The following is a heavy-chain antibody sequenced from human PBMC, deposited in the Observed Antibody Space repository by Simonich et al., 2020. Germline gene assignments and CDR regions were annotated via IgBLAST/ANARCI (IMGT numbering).Heavy chain of an antibody. V-gene: IGHV3-48*03. CDR1: GFTFSSYE. J-gene: IGHJ6*02. CDR2: ISSSGSTI. Sequence: EVQLVESGGGLAQPGGSLRLSCAASGFTFSSYEMNWVRQAPGKGLEWVSYISSSGSTIYYADSVKGRFTISRDNAKNSLYLQMNSLRAEDTAVYYCARDFRLQLVEIGTYYYYGMDVWGQGTTVTVSS. D-gene: IGHD6-6*01. CDR3: ARDFRLQLVEIGTYYYYGMDV.